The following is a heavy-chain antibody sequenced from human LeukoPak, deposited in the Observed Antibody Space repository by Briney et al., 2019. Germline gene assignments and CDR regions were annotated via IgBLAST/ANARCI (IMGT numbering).Heavy chain of an antibody. CDR1: GYSFTSYW. Sequence: GESLKISCKGSGYSFTSYWIGWVRQMPGKGLEWMGIIYPGDSDTRYSPSFQGQVTISADKSISTAYLQWSSLKASDTAMYYCARHLTIFGVATALEYWGQGTLVTVSS. J-gene: IGHJ4*02. V-gene: IGHV5-51*01. D-gene: IGHD3-3*01. CDR3: ARHLTIFGVATALEY. CDR2: IYPGDSDT.